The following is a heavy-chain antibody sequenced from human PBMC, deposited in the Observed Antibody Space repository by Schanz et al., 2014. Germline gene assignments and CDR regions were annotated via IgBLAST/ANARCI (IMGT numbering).Heavy chain of an antibody. CDR1: GGTFSSYT. CDR2: IIPVLAIA. CDR3: ARDLTVDTGYVVHYYYYGMDG. Sequence: QVQLVQSGAEVKKPGPSVKVSCTASGGTFSSYTISWIRQAPGQGLEWMGRIIPVLAIADYAQKFQGRVTITADKSTSTASMELSSLRSEDTAVYFCARDLTVDTGYVVHYYYYGMDGWGQGTTVTVSS. J-gene: IGHJ6*02. D-gene: IGHD5-12*01. V-gene: IGHV1-69*08.